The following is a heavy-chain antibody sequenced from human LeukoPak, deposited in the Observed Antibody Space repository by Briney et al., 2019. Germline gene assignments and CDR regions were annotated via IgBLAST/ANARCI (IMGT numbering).Heavy chain of an antibody. CDR3: ARVMGNWNPFDY. CDR2: INHSGST. V-gene: IGHV4-34*01. CDR1: GGSFSGYY. D-gene: IGHD1-20*01. Sequence: SETLSLTCAVYGGSFSGYYRSWIRQPPGKGLEWIGEINHSGSTNYNPSLKSRVTISVDTSKNQFSLKLSSVTAADTAVYYCARVMGNWNPFDYWGQGTLVTVSS. J-gene: IGHJ4*02.